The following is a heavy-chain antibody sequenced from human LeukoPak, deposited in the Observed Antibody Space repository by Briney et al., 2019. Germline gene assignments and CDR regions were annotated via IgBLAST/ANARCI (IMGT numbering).Heavy chain of an antibody. CDR3: ARGSSYGDYYYYGMDV. V-gene: IGHV3-66*01. CDR1: GFTVSSNY. J-gene: IGHJ6*02. Sequence: GGSLRLSCAAAGFTVSSNYMSWVRQAPGEGLEWVSVIYSGGSTYYADSVKGRFTISRDNSKNTLYLQMNSLRAEDTAVYYCARGSSYGDYYYYGMDVWGQGTTVTVSS. CDR2: IYSGGST. D-gene: IGHD4/OR15-4a*01.